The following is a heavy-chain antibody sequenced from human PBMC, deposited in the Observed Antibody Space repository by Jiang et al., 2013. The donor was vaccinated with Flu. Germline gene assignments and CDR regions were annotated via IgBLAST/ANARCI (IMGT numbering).Heavy chain of an antibody. J-gene: IGHJ4*02. D-gene: IGHD3-9*01. Sequence: GLVKPSETLSLTCAVYGGSFSGYYWTWIRQPPGLGLEWIGEINHSGSTNYNPSLKSRVTISIDTSKNQVSLIMTSVTAADTAVYFCARGGRGAYSEILTGYQPGFDFWGQGTLVTVSS. CDR3: ARGGRGAYSEILTGYQPGFDF. CDR2: INHSGST. V-gene: IGHV4-34*01. CDR1: GGSFSGYY.